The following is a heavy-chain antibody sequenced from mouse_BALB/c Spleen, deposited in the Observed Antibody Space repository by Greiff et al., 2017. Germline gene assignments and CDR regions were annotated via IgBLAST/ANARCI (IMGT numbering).Heavy chain of an antibody. V-gene: IGHV1S126*01. CDR2: IDPSDSET. J-gene: IGHJ3*01. D-gene: IGHD2-2*01. CDR3: ARSDGYDEAY. CDR1: GYSFTSYW. Sequence: VQLVESGPQLVRPGASVKISCKASGYSFTSYWMHWVKQRPGQGLEWIGMIDPSDSETRLNQKFKDKATLTVDKSSSTAYMQLSSPTSEDSAVYYCARSDGYDEAYWGRGTLVTVSA.